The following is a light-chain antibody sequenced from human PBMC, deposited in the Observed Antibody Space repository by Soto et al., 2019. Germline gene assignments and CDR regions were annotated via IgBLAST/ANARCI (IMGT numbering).Light chain of an antibody. CDR1: QGIRSA. V-gene: IGKV1-13*02. CDR2: DAS. CDR3: QQFDSYPVT. Sequence: AIQLTQSPSSLSASVGDRVTITCRASQGIRSALAWYQQKPGKAPELLIYDASSLESGVPSRFSGSGSGTDFTLSISSLQPEDFATYYCQQFDSYPVTFGPGTKVDIK. J-gene: IGKJ3*01.